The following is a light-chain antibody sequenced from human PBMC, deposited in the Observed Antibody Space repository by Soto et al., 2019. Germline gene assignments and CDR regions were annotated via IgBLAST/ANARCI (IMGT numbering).Light chain of an antibody. Sequence: QSVLTQPASVSGSPGQSITISCTGTSSDVAFYNHVSWYQQHPGKAPKLLIYEVNNRPSGVSHRFSGSKFGNTASLTISGLQAEDEADYYCSSFASTHTYVFGTGTKVTVL. V-gene: IGLV2-14*01. J-gene: IGLJ1*01. CDR2: EVN. CDR3: SSFASTHTYV. CDR1: SSDVAFYNH.